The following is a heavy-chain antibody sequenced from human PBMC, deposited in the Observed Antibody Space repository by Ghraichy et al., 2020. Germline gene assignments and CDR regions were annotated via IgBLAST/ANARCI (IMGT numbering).Heavy chain of an antibody. Sequence: GGSLRLSCAASGFAFNTCAMTWVRQAPGKGLEWISYISSSSIIDYADSVKGRFTVSRDNAQNSLYLHMNSLRDEDTAIYYCARGYNSAWFVAWGQGTLVTVSS. J-gene: IGHJ5*02. V-gene: IGHV3-48*02. CDR2: ISSSSII. D-gene: IGHD6-19*01. CDR3: ARGYNSAWFVA. CDR1: GFAFNTCA.